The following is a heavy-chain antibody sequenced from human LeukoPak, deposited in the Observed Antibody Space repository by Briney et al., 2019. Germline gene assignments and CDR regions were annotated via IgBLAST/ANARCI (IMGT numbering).Heavy chain of an antibody. V-gene: IGHV4-59*08. D-gene: IGHD6-13*01. CDR3: ARGASSSWYPRFDP. J-gene: IGHJ5*02. Sequence: PSETLSLTCTVSGGSISSYYWSWIRQPPGKGLGWVGYIYYSGSTNYNPSLKSRVTISVDTSKNQFSLKLSSVTAADTAVYYCARGASSSWYPRFDPWGQGTLVTVSS. CDR2: IYYSGST. CDR1: GGSISSYY.